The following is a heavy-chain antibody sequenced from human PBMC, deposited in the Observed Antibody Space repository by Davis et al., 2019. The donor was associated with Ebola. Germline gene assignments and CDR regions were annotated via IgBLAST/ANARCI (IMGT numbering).Heavy chain of an antibody. J-gene: IGHJ6*02. Sequence: GESLKISCAASGFTFSSYSMNWVRQAPGKGLEWVSSISSSSSYIYYADSVKGRFTISRDNAKNSLYLQMNSLRAEDTAVYYCARWGGYCSGGSCHIYYYYYGMDVWGQGTTVTVSS. V-gene: IGHV3-21*01. D-gene: IGHD2-15*01. CDR3: ARWGGYCSGGSCHIYYYYYGMDV. CDR1: GFTFSSYS. CDR2: ISSSSSYI.